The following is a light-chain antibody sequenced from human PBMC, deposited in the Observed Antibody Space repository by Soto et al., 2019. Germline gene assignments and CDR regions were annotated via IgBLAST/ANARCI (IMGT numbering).Light chain of an antibody. J-gene: IGLJ1*01. Sequence: SYELTQPPSVSVAPGKTARITCGGNNIGSKSVHWYQQKPGQAPVLVIYYDSDRPSGIPERFSGSNSGNTATLTISRVEAGDEADYYWQVWDSSSDHHYVFGTGTKVTVL. CDR2: YDS. CDR3: QVWDSSSDHHYV. CDR1: NIGSKS. V-gene: IGLV3-21*04.